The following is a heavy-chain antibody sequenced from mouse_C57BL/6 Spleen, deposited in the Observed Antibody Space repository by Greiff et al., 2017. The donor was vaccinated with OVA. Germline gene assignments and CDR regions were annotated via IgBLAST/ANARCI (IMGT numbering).Heavy chain of an antibody. V-gene: IGHV1-53*01. CDR3: AREGITTVVTLDY. CDR1: GYTFTSYW. J-gene: IGHJ2*01. Sequence: VQLQQPGTELVKPGASVKLSCKASGYTFTSYWMHWVKQRPGQGLEWIGNINPSNGGTNYNEKLKSKATLTVDKSSSTAYMQLSSLTSEDSAVYYCAREGITTVVTLDYWGQGTTLTVSS. CDR2: INPSNGGT. D-gene: IGHD1-1*01.